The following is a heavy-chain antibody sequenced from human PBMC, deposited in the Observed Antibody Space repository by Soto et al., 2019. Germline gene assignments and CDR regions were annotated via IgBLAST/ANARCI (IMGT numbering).Heavy chain of an antibody. CDR1: GFTFSSYG. V-gene: IGHV3-30*18. CDR3: AKEGYWGTGCDY. CDR2: ISYDGSNK. D-gene: IGHD7-27*01. J-gene: IGHJ4*02. Sequence: GGSLRLSCAASGFTFSSYGMHWVRQAPGKGLEWVAVISYDGSNKYYADSVKGRFTISRDNSKNTLYLQMNSLRAEDTAVYYCAKEGYWGTGCDYWGQGTLVTVSS.